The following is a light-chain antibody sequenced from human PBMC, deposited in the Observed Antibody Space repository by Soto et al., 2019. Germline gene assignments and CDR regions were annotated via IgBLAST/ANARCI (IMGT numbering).Light chain of an antibody. V-gene: IGKV1-39*01. CDR1: QSIDNY. CDR2: TAS. Sequence: DIQMTQSPSSLSASVGDRVTITFRASQSIDNYLSWYQQKPGKAPKLLIYTASSLQSGVPSRFSGSGSGTDFTLTISSLQPEDFATYYCQQSHSTVTFGQGTRLETK. J-gene: IGKJ5*01. CDR3: QQSHSTVT.